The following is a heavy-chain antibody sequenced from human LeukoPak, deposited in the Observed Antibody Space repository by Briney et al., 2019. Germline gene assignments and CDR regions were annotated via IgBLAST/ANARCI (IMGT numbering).Heavy chain of an antibody. D-gene: IGHD3-22*01. J-gene: IGHJ6*03. CDR2: IIPIFDAA. Sequence: SVKVSCKASGGTFSNSAISWVRQAPGQGLEWIGGIIPIFDAANYAQKFQGTVTITADKSTTTAYMELSSLRSEDTAVYYCARGATYYYDSSGYSYYMDVWGKGTTVTVSS. CDR1: GGTFSNSA. CDR3: ARGATYYYDSSGYSYYMDV. V-gene: IGHV1-69*06.